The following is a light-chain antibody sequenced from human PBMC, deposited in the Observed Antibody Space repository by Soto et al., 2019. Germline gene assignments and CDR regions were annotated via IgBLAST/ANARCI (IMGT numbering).Light chain of an antibody. CDR3: QQYGSSLIT. J-gene: IGKJ5*01. V-gene: IGKV3-20*01. CDR1: QSVSSSY. Sequence: EIVLTQSPGTLSLSPGERATLSCRASQSVSSSYVAWYQQKRGQAPRLLVYGASSRATGIPDRFSGSGSGTDFTLTISRLEPEDFAVYYCQQYGSSLITFGQGTRLEIK. CDR2: GAS.